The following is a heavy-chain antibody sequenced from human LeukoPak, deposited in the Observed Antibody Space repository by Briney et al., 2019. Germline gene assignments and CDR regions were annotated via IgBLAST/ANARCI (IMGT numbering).Heavy chain of an antibody. J-gene: IGHJ4*02. V-gene: IGHV1-2*04. CDR3: ARAPRGYSYGFDY. CDR2: INPNSGGT. CDR1: GYTFTGYY. D-gene: IGHD5-18*01. Sequence: ASVKVSCKASGYTFTGYYMHWVRQAPGQGLEWMGWINPNSGGTNYAQKFQGWVTMTRDTSISTAYMGLSRLRSDDTAVYYCARAPRGYSYGFDYWGQGTLVTVSS.